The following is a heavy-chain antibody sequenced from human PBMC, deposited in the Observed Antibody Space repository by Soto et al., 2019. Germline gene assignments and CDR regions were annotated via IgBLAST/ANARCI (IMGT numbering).Heavy chain of an antibody. CDR2: INHSGST. V-gene: IGHV4-34*01. Sequence: PSETLSLTCAVYGGSFSGYYWSWIRQPPGKGLEWTGEINHSGSTNYNPSLKSRVTISVDTSKNQFSLKLSSVTAADTAVYYCARERGYCSSTSCYQFGFDPWGKGTLVTVSS. CDR1: GGSFSGYY. D-gene: IGHD2-2*01. J-gene: IGHJ5*02. CDR3: ARERGYCSSTSCYQFGFDP.